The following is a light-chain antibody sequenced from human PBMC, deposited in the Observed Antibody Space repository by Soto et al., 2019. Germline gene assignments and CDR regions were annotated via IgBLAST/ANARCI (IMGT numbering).Light chain of an antibody. V-gene: IGKV3-15*01. Sequence: EIVMTQSPVTLSVSPGARATLSCRASQSVDSHVAWYQKKPGQPPRLLVYGASTRATGVPDRFSGSGSGTEFTLTISRLQSEDCAVYYCQHYHDWFKTFGQGTKVEIK. J-gene: IGKJ2*01. CDR2: GAS. CDR3: QHYHDWFKT. CDR1: QSVDSH.